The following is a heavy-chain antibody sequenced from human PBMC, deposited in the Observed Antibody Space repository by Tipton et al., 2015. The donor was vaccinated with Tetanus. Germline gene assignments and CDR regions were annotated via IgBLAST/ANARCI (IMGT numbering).Heavy chain of an antibody. CDR1: GFTFSSYE. V-gene: IGHV3-48*03. Sequence: SLRLSCAASGFTFSSYEMNWVRQAPGKGLEWISDISGSGIIHYTDSGRFTISRDNTKNSLHLQMNSLRAEDTAVYYCARGYYDSNGFRFDYWGQGTLVTVSS. J-gene: IGHJ4*02. CDR3: ARGYYDSNGFRFDY. CDR2: ISGSGII. D-gene: IGHD3-22*01.